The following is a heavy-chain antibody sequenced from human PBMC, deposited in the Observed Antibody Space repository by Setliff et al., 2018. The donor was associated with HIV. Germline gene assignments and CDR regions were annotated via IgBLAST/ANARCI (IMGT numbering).Heavy chain of an antibody. D-gene: IGHD2-2*01. V-gene: IGHV4-38-2*01. J-gene: IGHJ4*02. CDR1: GFSISSGYY. CDR3: ARRNVVVPAALDY. CDR2: IYHSGST. Sequence: SETLSLTCAVSGFSISSGYYWGWIRQPPGKGLEWIGIIYHSGSTYYSPSLKSRVTISVDTSKNQFSLKLSSVAAADTAVYYCARRNVVVPAALDYWGQGTLVTVSS.